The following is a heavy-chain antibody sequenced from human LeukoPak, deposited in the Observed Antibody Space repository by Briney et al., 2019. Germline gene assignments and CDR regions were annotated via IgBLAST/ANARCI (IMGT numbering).Heavy chain of an antibody. CDR1: GFTFSSYW. D-gene: IGHD5-12*01. J-gene: IGHJ4*02. CDR3: ARSVNSYELDY. CDR2: IKQDGSEK. Sequence: GGSLRLSCAASGFTFSSYWMSWVRQAPGKGLEWVANIKQDGSEKYYVDSVKGRFTISGDNAKNSLYLQMNSLRAEDTAVYYCARSVNSYELDYWGQGTLVTVSS. V-gene: IGHV3-7*01.